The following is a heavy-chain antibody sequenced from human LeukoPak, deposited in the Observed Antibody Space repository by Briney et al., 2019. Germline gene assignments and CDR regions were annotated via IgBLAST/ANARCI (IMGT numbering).Heavy chain of an antibody. CDR1: GGSFSGYY. J-gene: IGHJ5*02. CDR2: IYHSGST. D-gene: IGHD6-13*01. V-gene: IGHV4-38-2*01. CDR3: ARHSIAAAARMFDP. Sequence: PSETLSLTCAVYGGSFSGYYWGWIRQPPGKGLEWFGSIYHSGSTYYNPSLKSRVTISVDTSKNQFSLKLSSVTAADTAVYYCARHSIAAAARMFDPWGQGTLVTVSS.